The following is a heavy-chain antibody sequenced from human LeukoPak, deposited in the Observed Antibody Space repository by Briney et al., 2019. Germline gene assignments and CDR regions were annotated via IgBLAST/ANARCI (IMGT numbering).Heavy chain of an antibody. CDR3: ATARNFRFEY. D-gene: IGHD1-7*01. CDR2: MNGEGTTI. J-gene: IGHJ4*02. CDR1: GLTFRTTW. Sequence: GGSLRLSCATSGLTFRTTWMHWVRQAPGKGLMWVSRMNGEGTTIDYADSVKGRFTVSRDYAKNTLFLQMNNLRTEDTALYFCATARNFRFEYWGQGSLVIVST. V-gene: IGHV3-74*01.